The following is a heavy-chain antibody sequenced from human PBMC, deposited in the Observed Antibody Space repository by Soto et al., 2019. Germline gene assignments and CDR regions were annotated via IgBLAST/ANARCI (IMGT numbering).Heavy chain of an antibody. CDR1: GFTFSSYG. D-gene: IGHD6-13*01. CDR2: IWYDGSNK. J-gene: IGHJ6*02. Sequence: PGGSLRLSCAASGFTFSSYGMHWVRQAPGKGLEWVAVIWYDGSNKYYADSVKGRFTISRDNSKNTLYLQMNSLRAEDTAVYYCAREFEDSSSWYSMDVWGQGTTVTVSS. V-gene: IGHV3-33*01. CDR3: AREFEDSSSWYSMDV.